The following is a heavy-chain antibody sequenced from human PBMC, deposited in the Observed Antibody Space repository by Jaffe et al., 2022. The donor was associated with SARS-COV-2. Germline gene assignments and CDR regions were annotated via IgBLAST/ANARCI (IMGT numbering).Heavy chain of an antibody. D-gene: IGHD3-10*01. V-gene: IGHV4-4*07. J-gene: IGHJ3*02. CDR1: GGSISSYY. CDR3: ARTTHGSGCCLDAFDI. CDR2: IYTSGST. Sequence: QVQLQESGPGLVKPSETLSLTCTVSGGSISSYYWSWIRQPAGKGLEWIGRIYTSGSTNYNPSLKSRVTMSVDTSKNQFSLKLSSVTAADTAVYYCARTTHGSGCCLDAFDIWGQGTMVTVSS.